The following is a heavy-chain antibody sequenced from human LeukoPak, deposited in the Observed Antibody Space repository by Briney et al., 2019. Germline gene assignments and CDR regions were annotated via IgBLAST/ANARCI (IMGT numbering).Heavy chain of an antibody. J-gene: IGHJ6*03. CDR2: IIPIFGTA. CDR1: GGTFSSYA. Sequence: SVKVSCKASGGTFSSYAISWVRQAPGQGLEWMGGIIPIFGTANYAQKFQGRVTITTDESTSTAYMELSSLRSEDTAVYYCARDRDGSSSFHYYYYMDVWGKGTTVTVSS. V-gene: IGHV1-69*05. D-gene: IGHD6-6*01. CDR3: ARDRDGSSSFHYYYYMDV.